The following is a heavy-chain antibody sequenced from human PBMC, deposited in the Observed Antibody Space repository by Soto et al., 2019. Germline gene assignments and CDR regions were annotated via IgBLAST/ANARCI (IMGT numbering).Heavy chain of an antibody. J-gene: IGHJ4*02. CDR1: GFTFSSYS. D-gene: IGHD6-19*01. V-gene: IGHV3-48*02. CDR2: ISSSSSTI. CDR3: ARDRSSGWYGFGFDY. Sequence: EVQLVESGGGLVQPGGSLRLSCAASGFTFSSYSMNWVRQAPGKGLEWVSYISSSSSTIYYADSVKGRFTISRDNAKNALYLQMNSLRDEDTAVYYCARDRSSGWYGFGFDYWGQGTLVTVSS.